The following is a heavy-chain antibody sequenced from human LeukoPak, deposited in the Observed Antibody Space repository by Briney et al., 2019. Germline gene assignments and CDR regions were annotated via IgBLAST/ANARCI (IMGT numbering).Heavy chain of an antibody. CDR3: ASGVRGVIPFYYYGMDV. CDR1: GGSISSGGYY. V-gene: IGHV4-61*02. D-gene: IGHD3-10*01. CDR2: IYTSGST. Sequence: PSETLSLTCTVSGGSISSGGYYWSWIRQPAGKGLEWIGRIYTSGSTNYNPSLKRRVTISVDTSKNQFSLKLSSVTAADTAVYYCASGVRGVIPFYYYGMDVWGQGTTVTVSS. J-gene: IGHJ6*02.